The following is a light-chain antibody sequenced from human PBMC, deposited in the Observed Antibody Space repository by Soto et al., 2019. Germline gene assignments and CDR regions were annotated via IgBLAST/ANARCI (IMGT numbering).Light chain of an antibody. CDR2: TAS. V-gene: IGKV1-39*01. CDR1: QPISDY. CDR3: QQHYNTPRT. J-gene: IGKJ1*01. Sequence: DIQMTQSPSSLSASVGDRVTITCRTSQPISDYLNWYQQKPGKAPTLLLYTASNLQSGVPSRFSGSGSGTHFTLTISSLQPEDFATYYCQQHYNTPRTCGQGTRWIS.